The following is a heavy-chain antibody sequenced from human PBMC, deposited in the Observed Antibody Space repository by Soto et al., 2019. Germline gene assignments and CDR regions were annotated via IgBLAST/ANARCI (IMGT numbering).Heavy chain of an antibody. V-gene: IGHV1-18*04. Sequence: QVQLVQSGPEVKSPGASVRVSCNASGYKFNTFGISWVRQAPGQGLEWMGWISGHNGHTNYAQKFQARLTMTTDTSTSTAYMKLTSLISDDTAVYYCARDHDFGSGYWPLGYWGQGTLVTVSS. CDR3: ARDHDFGSGYWPLGY. J-gene: IGHJ4*02. D-gene: IGHD3-3*01. CDR1: GYKFNTFG. CDR2: ISGHNGHT.